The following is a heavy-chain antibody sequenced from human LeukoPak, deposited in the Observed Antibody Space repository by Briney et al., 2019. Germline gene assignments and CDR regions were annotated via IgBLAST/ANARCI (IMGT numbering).Heavy chain of an antibody. V-gene: IGHV4-59*01. CDR2: IYYSGST. D-gene: IGHD1-26*01. Sequence: ETLSLACTVSGGSISSYYWSWIRQPPEKGLEWIGYIYYSGSTNYNPSLKSRVTISVDTSKNQFSLKLSSVTAADTAVYYCASSGSIGSFYYLHHWGQGTLVTVSS. CDR1: GGSISSYY. CDR3: ASSGSIGSFYYLHH. J-gene: IGHJ1*01.